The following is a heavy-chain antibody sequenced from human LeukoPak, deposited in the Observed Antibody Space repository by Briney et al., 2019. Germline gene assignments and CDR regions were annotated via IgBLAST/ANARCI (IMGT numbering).Heavy chain of an antibody. Sequence: SVKVSCKASGGTFSSYAISWVRQAPGQGLEWMGGIIPIFGTANYAQKFQGRVTITADKSTSTAYMELSSLRSEDTAVYYCARDGDQVRGAEYYYYGMDVWGKGTTVTASS. V-gene: IGHV1-69*06. CDR2: IIPIFGTA. CDR1: GGTFSSYA. CDR3: ARDGDQVRGAEYYYYGMDV. D-gene: IGHD3-10*01. J-gene: IGHJ6*04.